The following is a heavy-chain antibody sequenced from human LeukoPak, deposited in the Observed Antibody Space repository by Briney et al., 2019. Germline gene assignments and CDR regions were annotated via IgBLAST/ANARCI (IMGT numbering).Heavy chain of an antibody. CDR1: GFTFSSYG. J-gene: IGHJ4*02. V-gene: IGHV3-23*01. CDR2: ISGSGDST. CDR3: AKSPYNSSGYLDY. Sequence: GGTLRLSCAASGFTFSSYGMSWVRQAPGKGLEWVSFISGSGDSTYYADSVKGRLTISRDNSKNTLYLQMNSLRAEDTAVYYCAKSPYNSSGYLDYWGQGTLVTVSS. D-gene: IGHD3-22*01.